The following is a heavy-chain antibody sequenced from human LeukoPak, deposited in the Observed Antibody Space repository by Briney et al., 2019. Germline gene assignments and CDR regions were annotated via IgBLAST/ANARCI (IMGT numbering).Heavy chain of an antibody. J-gene: IGHJ3*02. D-gene: IGHD6-13*01. CDR2: IYYSGST. CDR3: AREAVIAAAPGAFDI. V-gene: IGHV4-59*01. Sequence: PSETLSLTCTVSGGSISSYYWSWIRQPPGKGLEWIGYIYYSGSTNYNPSLKSRVTISVDTSKNQFSLKLSSVTAADTAVYYCAREAVIAAAPGAFDIWGQGTMVTVSS. CDR1: GGSISSYY.